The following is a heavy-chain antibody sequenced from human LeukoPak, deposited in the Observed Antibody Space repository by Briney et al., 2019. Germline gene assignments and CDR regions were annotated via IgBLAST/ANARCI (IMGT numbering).Heavy chain of an antibody. CDR2: ISAYNGNT. D-gene: IGHD3-10*01. Sequence: ASVKVSCKASGYTFTSYGISWVRQAPGQGLEWMGWISAYNGNTNYAQKLQGRVTMTTDTSTSTAYMELRSLRSDDTAVYYCARDVEYYYGSGSYYRFVYWGQGTLVTASS. V-gene: IGHV1-18*01. J-gene: IGHJ4*02. CDR1: GYTFTSYG. CDR3: ARDVEYYYGSGSYYRFVY.